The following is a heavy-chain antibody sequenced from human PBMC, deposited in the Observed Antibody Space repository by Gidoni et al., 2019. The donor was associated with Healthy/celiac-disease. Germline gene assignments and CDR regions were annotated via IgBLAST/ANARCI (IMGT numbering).Heavy chain of an antibody. CDR1: GYTFTSYG. CDR3: ARDNGLPIRGPDRWFDP. V-gene: IGHV1-18*04. CDR2: ISAYNGNT. J-gene: IGHJ5*02. D-gene: IGHD3-10*01. Sequence: QVQLVQSGAEVKKPGASVKVYCKASGYTFTSYGISWVRQAPGQGLEWMGWISAYNGNTNYAQKLQVRVTMTTDTSTSTAYMELRSLRSDDTAVYYCARDNGLPIRGPDRWFDPWGQGTLVTVSS.